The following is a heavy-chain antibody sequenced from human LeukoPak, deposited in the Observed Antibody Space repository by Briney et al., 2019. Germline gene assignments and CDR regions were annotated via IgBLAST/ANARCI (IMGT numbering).Heavy chain of an antibody. CDR1: GFTFSSYG. D-gene: IGHD1-26*01. CDR2: IRYDGSNK. Sequence: GGSLRLSCAASGFTFSSYGMHWVRQAPGKGLEWVAFIRYDGSNKYYADSVKGRFTISRDNSKNTLYPQMNSLRAEDTAVYYCAKGMAYYVDFNYWGQGTLVTVSS. CDR3: AKGMAYYVDFNY. V-gene: IGHV3-30*02. J-gene: IGHJ4*02.